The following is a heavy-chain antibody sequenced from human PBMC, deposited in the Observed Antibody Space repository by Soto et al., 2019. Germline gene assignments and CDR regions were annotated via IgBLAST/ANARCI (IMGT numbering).Heavy chain of an antibody. CDR2: IYYSGST. CDR3: ARDHCSGGSCYSGYYGMDV. Sequence: SETLSLTCTVSGGSISSGGYYWSWIRQHPGKGLEWIGYIYYSGSTYYNPSLKSRVTISVDTSKNQFSLKLSSVTAADTAVYYCARDHCSGGSCYSGYYGMDVWGQGTTVT. J-gene: IGHJ6*02. CDR1: GGSISSGGYY. D-gene: IGHD2-15*01. V-gene: IGHV4-31*03.